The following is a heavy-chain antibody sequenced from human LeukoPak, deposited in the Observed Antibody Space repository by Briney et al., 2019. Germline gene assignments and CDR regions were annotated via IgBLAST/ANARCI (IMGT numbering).Heavy chain of an antibody. V-gene: IGHV3-74*01. CDR2: TNSDGSST. Sequence: GGSLRLSCAASGFTFSSYWMHWVRQAPGKGLVWVSRTNSDGSSTSYADSVEGRFTISRDNAKNTLYLQMNSLRAEDTAVYYCARDRGENYDSSGYYDYWGQGTLVIVSS. D-gene: IGHD3-22*01. CDR3: ARDRGENYDSSGYYDY. CDR1: GFTFSSYW. J-gene: IGHJ4*02.